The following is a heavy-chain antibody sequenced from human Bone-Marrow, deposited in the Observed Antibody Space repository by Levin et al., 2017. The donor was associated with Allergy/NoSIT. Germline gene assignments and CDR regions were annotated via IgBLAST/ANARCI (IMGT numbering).Heavy chain of an antibody. D-gene: IGHD2-15*01. V-gene: IGHV3-23*01. CDR2: ISGSGGST. CDR3: AKDLVATIVVVVAATPDAFDI. Sequence: GGSLRLYCAASGFTFSSYAMSWVRQAPGKGLEWVSAISGSGGSTYYADSVKGRFTISRDNSKNTLYLQMNSLRAEDTAVYYCAKDLVATIVVVVAATPDAFDIWGQGTMVTVSS. CDR1: GFTFSSYA. J-gene: IGHJ3*02.